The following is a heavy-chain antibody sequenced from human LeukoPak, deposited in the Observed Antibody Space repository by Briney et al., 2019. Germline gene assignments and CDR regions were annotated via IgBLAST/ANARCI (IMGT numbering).Heavy chain of an antibody. D-gene: IGHD3-22*01. CDR1: GFTFRNYA. CDR3: ARIYYDRGGHYYDY. J-gene: IGHJ4*02. CDR2: ITGDGGTT. Sequence: GGSLRLSCAASGFTFRNYAMHWVRQAPGEGLEYVSAITGDGGTTYYARSVKDRFTISRDNSKNTLYLQMGSLRAEDIAVYYCARIYYDRGGHYYDYWGQGTLVTVSS. V-gene: IGHV3-64*01.